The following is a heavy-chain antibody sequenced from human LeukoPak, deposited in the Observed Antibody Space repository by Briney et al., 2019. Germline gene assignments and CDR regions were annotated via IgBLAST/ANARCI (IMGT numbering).Heavy chain of an antibody. J-gene: IGHJ4*02. CDR1: GFTFSSYA. Sequence: GGSLRLSCAASGFTFSSYAMSWVRQTPEKRLEWVSAITGSGDDTFHADSVKGRFTISRDNSRNTLYLQMNSLRAEDTAVYNCVKGSKTSRPYYFDFWGQGALVTVSS. CDR2: ITGSGDDT. V-gene: IGHV3-23*01. CDR3: VKGSKTSRPYYFDF.